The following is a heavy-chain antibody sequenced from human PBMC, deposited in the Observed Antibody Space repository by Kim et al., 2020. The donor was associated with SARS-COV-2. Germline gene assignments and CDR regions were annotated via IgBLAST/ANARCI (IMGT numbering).Heavy chain of an antibody. CDR1: GFTFGDYA. J-gene: IGHJ4*02. CDR2: ITNKAYGGTT. V-gene: IGHV3-49*04. Sequence: GGSLRLSCTASGFTFGDYAMSWVRQAPGKGLEWVGFITNKAYGGTTEYAASVKGRFTISRDDSKSIAYLQMNSLKTEDTAVYYCTRGINSFGYWGQGTLVTVSS. CDR3: TRGINSFGY.